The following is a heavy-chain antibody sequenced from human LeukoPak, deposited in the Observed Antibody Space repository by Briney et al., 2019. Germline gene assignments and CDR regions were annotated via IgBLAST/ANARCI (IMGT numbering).Heavy chain of an antibody. J-gene: IGHJ4*03. CDR2: IDHRGDT. CDR1: GGSFSRYY. CDR3: ARGATISETGYFDF. Sequence: SETLSLTCAVYGGSFSRYYWSWIRQSPGKGLEWIAEIDHRGDTNYNPSVKSRVTISVDTSKNRFSLKVRSLSAADTAVYYCARGATISETGYFDFWGQGTLVTVSS. D-gene: IGHD1-1*01. V-gene: IGHV4-34*01.